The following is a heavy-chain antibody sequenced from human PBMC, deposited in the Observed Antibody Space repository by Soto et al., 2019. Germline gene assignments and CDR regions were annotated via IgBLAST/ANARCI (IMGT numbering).Heavy chain of an antibody. CDR3: AKDIIAVAGPQGY. CDR2: ISGSGGST. J-gene: IGHJ4*02. Sequence: LRLSCAASGFTFSSYAMSWVRQAPGKGLEWVSAISGSGGSTYYADSVKGRFTISRDNSRNTLYLQMNSLRAEDTAVYYCAKDIIAVAGPQGYWGQGTLVTVSS. D-gene: IGHD6-19*01. CDR1: GFTFSSYA. V-gene: IGHV3-23*01.